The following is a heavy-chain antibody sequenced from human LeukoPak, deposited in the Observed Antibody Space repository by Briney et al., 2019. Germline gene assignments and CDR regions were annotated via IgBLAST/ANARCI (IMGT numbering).Heavy chain of an antibody. Sequence: SETLSLTCAVYGGSFSGYYWSWIRQPPGKGLEWIGEINHSGSTNYNPSLKGRVTISVDTSKNQFSLKLSSVTAADTAVYYCARGNNYYDSSGFTYWGQGTLVTVSS. V-gene: IGHV4-34*01. CDR2: INHSGST. CDR3: ARGNNYYDSSGFTY. CDR1: GGSFSGYY. J-gene: IGHJ4*02. D-gene: IGHD3-22*01.